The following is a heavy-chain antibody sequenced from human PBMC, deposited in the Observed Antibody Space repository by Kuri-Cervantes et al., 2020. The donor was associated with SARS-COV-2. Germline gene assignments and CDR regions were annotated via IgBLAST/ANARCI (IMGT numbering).Heavy chain of an antibody. CDR2: ITHRGNT. V-gene: IGHV4-34*01. D-gene: IGHD3-22*01. Sequence: ESLKISCAASGFTFSNAWMSWVRQAPGKGLEWIGEITHRGNTNYNPSLMSRVTISVDTSKNQFSLKLSSVTAADTAVYYCARGKAEITMVVMVITSGAYYFDYWGQGALVTVSS. CDR3: ARGKAEITMVVMVITSGAYYFDY. J-gene: IGHJ4*02. CDR1: GFTFSNAW.